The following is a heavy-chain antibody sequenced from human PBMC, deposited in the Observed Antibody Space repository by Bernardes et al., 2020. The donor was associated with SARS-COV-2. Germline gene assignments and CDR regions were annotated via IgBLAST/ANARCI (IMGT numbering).Heavy chain of an antibody. CDR3: FLFDYTDFYWFDP. V-gene: IGHV1-18*01. D-gene: IGHD4-17*01. CDR1: GYTFSSYG. J-gene: IGHJ5*02. Sequence: ASVKVSCKASGYTFSSYGIHWVRQAPGQGLEWVGWISGYSGHAESAQKFLGRLTMTTDTSTTTAYMELRSLRSDDTAIYYCFLFDYTDFYWFDPWGQGTLVTVSS. CDR2: ISGYSGHA.